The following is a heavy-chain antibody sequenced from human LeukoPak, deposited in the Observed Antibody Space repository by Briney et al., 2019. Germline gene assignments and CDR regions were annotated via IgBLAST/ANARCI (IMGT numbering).Heavy chain of an antibody. V-gene: IGHV3-30*02. D-gene: IGHD2-2*01. CDR3: ARDPDIVVVPAALRPYYFDY. CDR1: GFTLSNYG. J-gene: IGHJ4*02. Sequence: GGSLRLSCAVSGFTLSNYGMHWVRQAPGKGPEWVAFIRHDGSNTNYADSVKGRFTISRDNAKNSLYLQMNSLRAEDTAVYYCARDPDIVVVPAALRPYYFDYWGQGTLVTVSS. CDR2: IRHDGSNT.